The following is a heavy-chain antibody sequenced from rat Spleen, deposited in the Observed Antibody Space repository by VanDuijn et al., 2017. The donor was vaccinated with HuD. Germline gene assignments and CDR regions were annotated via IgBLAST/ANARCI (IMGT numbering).Heavy chain of an antibody. CDR1: GFTFSNYD. D-gene: IGHD1-1*01. J-gene: IGHJ2*01. Sequence: EVQLVESGGGLVQPGRSMKLSCAASGFTFSNYDMAWVRQAPKKGLEWVATISYDGSSTNYRDSVKGRFTISRDNAKSTLYLQMDSLRSEDTATYYCARQTTYYSGPYYFDYWGQGVMVTVSS. CDR2: ISYDGSST. CDR3: ARQTTYYSGPYYFDY. V-gene: IGHV5-7*01.